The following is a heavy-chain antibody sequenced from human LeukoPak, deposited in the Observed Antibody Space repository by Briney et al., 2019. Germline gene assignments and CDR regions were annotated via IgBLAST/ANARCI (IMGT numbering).Heavy chain of an antibody. CDR2: ISSSSSYI. Sequence: PGGALRLSCAASGFTFSSYSMNWVRQAPGKGLEWVSSISSSSSYIYYADSVKGRFTISRDNAKNSLYLQMNSLRAEDTAVYYCATTPSGSYFNFDYWGQGTLVTVSS. J-gene: IGHJ4*02. D-gene: IGHD1-26*01. CDR3: ATTPSGSYFNFDY. V-gene: IGHV3-21*01. CDR1: GFTFSSYS.